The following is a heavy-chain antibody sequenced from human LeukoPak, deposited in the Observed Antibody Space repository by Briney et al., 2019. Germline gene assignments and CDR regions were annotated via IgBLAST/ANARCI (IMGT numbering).Heavy chain of an antibody. D-gene: IGHD4-17*01. J-gene: IGHJ4*02. CDR2: ISSSSSYI. Sequence: GGSLRLSCAASGFTFSSYAMSWVRQPPGKGLEWVSSISSSSSYIYYADSVKGRFTISRDNAKNSLYLQMNSLRAEDTAVYYCARGYEGYGDYSFDYWGQGTLVTVSS. CDR3: ARGYEGYGDYSFDY. CDR1: GFTFSSYA. V-gene: IGHV3-21*01.